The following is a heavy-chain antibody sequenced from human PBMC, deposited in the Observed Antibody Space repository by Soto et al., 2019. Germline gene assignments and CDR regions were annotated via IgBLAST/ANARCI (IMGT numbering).Heavy chain of an antibody. CDR3: ARGGGLTPNFDY. D-gene: IGHD7-27*01. Sequence: SETLSLTCTVSGGSISGYYWSWIRQPPGKGLEWIGYIHSSGNSSYNPSLKSRVTASADTSKNQFPLNLKSVTAADTAVYYCARGGGLTPNFDYWGQATLLTAPQ. CDR1: GGSISGYY. J-gene: IGHJ4*02. V-gene: IGHV4-59*01. CDR2: IHSSGNS.